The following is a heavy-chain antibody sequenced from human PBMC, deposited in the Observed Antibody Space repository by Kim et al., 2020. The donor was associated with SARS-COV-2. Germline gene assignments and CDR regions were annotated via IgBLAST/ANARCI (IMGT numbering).Heavy chain of an antibody. CDR1: GFTFSDYY. Sequence: GGSLRLSCAASGFTFSDYYMSWIRQAPGKGLEWVSYISSSGSTIYYADSVKGRFTISRDNAKNSLYLQMNSLRAEDTAVYYCAGGYSSGWTAYYFDYWGQGTLVTVSS. J-gene: IGHJ4*02. V-gene: IGHV3-11*01. CDR3: AGGYSSGWTAYYFDY. CDR2: ISSSGSTI. D-gene: IGHD6-19*01.